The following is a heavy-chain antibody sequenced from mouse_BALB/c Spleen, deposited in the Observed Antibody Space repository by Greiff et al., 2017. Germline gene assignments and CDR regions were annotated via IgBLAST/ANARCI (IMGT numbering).Heavy chain of an antibody. CDR1: GFTFSSFG. Sequence: DVKLVESGGGLVQPGGSRKLSCAASGFTFSSFGMHWVRQAPEKGLEWVAYISSGSSTIYYADTVKGRFTISRDNPKNTLFLQMTSLRSEDTAMYYCARGELGRGWYFDVWGAGTTVTVSS. D-gene: IGHD4-1*01. CDR2: ISSGSSTI. V-gene: IGHV5-17*02. CDR3: ARGELGRGWYFDV. J-gene: IGHJ1*01.